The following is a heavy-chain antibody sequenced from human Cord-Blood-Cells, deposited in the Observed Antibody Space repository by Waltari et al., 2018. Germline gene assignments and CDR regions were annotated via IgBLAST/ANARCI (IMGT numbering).Heavy chain of an antibody. Sequence: QVQLVESGGGVVQPGRSLRLSCAASGFTLSSYGMHWVRQAPGKGLEWVAVISYDGSNKYYADSVKCRFTISRDNSKNTLYLQMNSLRAEDTAVYYCAKDPLDYWGQGTLVTVSS. J-gene: IGHJ4*02. CDR2: ISYDGSNK. CDR3: AKDPLDY. V-gene: IGHV3-30*18. CDR1: GFTLSSYG.